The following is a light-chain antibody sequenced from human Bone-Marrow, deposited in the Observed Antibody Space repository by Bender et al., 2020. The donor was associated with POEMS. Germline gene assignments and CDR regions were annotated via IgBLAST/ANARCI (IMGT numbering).Light chain of an antibody. V-gene: IGLV1-44*01. CDR2: KNN. CDR1: NSNIGTSS. J-gene: IGLJ2*01. CDR3: APWDDNLNGPI. Sequence: QSVLTQPPSASGTPGQRVTISCSGSNSNIGTSSVNWYQHVPGTAPKLLIKKNNQRPSGVHVRFSGSKSGTSASLAIRGLTSEDVADYYCAPWDDNLNGPIFGGGTQLTVL.